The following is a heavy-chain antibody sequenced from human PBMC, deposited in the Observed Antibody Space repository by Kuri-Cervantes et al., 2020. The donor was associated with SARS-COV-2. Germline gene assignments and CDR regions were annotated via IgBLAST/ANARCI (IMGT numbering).Heavy chain of an antibody. J-gene: IGHJ3*02. Sequence: GESLKISCAASGFTFSSYAMHWVRQAPGKGLEWVAVISYDGGNKYYADSVKGRFTISRDNSKNTLYLQMNSLRAEDTAVYYCTTPLEPTDYGDLGAFDIWGQGTMVTVSS. V-gene: IGHV3-30-3*01. D-gene: IGHD4-17*01. CDR1: GFTFSSYA. CDR3: TTPLEPTDYGDLGAFDI. CDR2: ISYDGGNK.